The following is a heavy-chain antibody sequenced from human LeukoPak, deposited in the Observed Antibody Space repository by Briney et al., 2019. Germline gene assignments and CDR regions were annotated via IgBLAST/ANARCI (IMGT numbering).Heavy chain of an antibody. J-gene: IGHJ4*02. CDR2: IYYSGST. CDR3: ARGDGAASFDY. D-gene: IGHD4-17*01. V-gene: IGHV4-59*01. CDR1: GGSMNDYY. Sequence: SETLSLTCTVSGGSMNDYYWTWIRQPPGRGLEWIGYIYYSGSTNYNPPLKSRVTISVDTSKNQVSLKLSSVTAADTAVYYCARGDGAASFDYWGQGTLVTVSS.